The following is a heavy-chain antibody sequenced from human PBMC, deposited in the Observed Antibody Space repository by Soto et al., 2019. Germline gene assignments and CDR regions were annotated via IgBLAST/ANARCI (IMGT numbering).Heavy chain of an antibody. Sequence: QVQLVQSGAEVKKPGSSVKVSCKASGGTFSSYAMSWVRQAPGQGLEWMGGIIPIFGTANYAQKFKGRVTITADESTSTAYMELSSLRSEDTAVYYCARVRSPYDSRCSAFDIWGQGTMVTVSS. CDR3: ARVRSPYDSRCSAFDI. J-gene: IGHJ3*02. CDR1: GGTFSSYA. CDR2: IIPIFGTA. V-gene: IGHV1-69*01. D-gene: IGHD3-22*01.